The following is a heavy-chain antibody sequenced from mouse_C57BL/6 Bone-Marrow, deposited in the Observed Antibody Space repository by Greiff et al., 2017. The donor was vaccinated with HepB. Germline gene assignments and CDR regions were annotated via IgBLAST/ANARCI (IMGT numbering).Heavy chain of an antibody. CDR3: ARHWRYYGSSPWFAY. CDR2: INSDGGST. D-gene: IGHD1-1*01. CDR1: EYEFPSHD. V-gene: IGHV5-2*01. J-gene: IGHJ3*01. Sequence: EVKLVESGGGLVQPGESLKLSCESNEYEFPSHDMSWVRKTPEKRLELVAAINSDGGSTYYPDTMERRFIISRDNTKKTLYLQMSSLRSEDTALDYCARHWRYYGSSPWFAYWGQGTLVTVSA.